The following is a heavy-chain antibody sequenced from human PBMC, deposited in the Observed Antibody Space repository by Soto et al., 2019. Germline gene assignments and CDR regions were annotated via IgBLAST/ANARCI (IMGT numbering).Heavy chain of an antibody. CDR2: IYYSGST. D-gene: IGHD1-26*01. CDR1: GDSISSDGFY. CDR3: ARTFNDGSYYTDY. J-gene: IGHJ4*02. Sequence: SETLSLTCTVSGDSISSDGFYWSWIRQHPGKGLEWIGYIYYSGSTYYNPSLKSRITISVDTSKNQFSLKLSSVTAADTAVYYCARTFNDGSYYTDYWGQGTLVTVSS. V-gene: IGHV4-31*03.